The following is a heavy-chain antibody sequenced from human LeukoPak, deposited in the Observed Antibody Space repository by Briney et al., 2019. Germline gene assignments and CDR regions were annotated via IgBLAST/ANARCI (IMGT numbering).Heavy chain of an antibody. V-gene: IGHV3-30-3*01. D-gene: IGHD3-22*01. CDR1: GFTFSSYA. J-gene: IGHJ4*02. CDR2: ISYDGSNK. Sequence: GGSLRLSCAASGFTFSSYAMHWVRQAPGKGLEWVAVISYDGSNKYYADSVKGRFTISRDNSKNTLYLQMNSLRAEDTAVYYCARVGAYYYDSSGPYDFDYWGQGTLVTVSS. CDR3: ARVGAYYYDSSGPYDFDY.